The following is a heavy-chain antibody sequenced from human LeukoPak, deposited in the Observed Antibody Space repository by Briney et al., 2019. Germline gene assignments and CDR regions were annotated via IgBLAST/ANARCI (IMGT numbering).Heavy chain of an antibody. D-gene: IGHD3-3*01. Sequence: SETLSLTCAVYGGSFSGYYWSWIRQPPGKGLEWIGEINHSGSTNYNPSLKSRVTISVDTSKNQFSLKLSSVTAADTAVYYCARHGGSTIFVTKPYNWFDPWGQGTLVTVSS. CDR2: INHSGST. CDR3: ARHGGSTIFVTKPYNWFDP. J-gene: IGHJ5*02. V-gene: IGHV4-34*01. CDR1: GGSFSGYY.